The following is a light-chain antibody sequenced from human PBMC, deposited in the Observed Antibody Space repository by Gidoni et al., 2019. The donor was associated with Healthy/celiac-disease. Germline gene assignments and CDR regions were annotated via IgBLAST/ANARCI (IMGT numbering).Light chain of an antibody. V-gene: IGLV3-1*01. Sequence: SYELTQPLSVSVSPGQTASITCSGDKLGDKYACWYQQKPGQSPVLVIYQDSKRPSGIPERFSGSNSGNTATLTISGTQAMDEADYYCQAWDSSIYVVFGGGTKLTVL. CDR3: QAWDSSIYVV. CDR2: QDS. J-gene: IGLJ2*01. CDR1: KLGDKY.